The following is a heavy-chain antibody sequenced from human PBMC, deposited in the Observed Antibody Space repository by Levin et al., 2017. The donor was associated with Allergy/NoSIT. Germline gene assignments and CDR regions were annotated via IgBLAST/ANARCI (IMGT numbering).Heavy chain of an antibody. CDR2: ISSNGGTM. Sequence: LSLTCAASGFTFSSYEMNWVRQAPGKGLEWVSYISSNGGTMHYADSVKGRFTISRDNAKNSLYLQMNSLRAEDTALYYCARYSSGWGNWFDPWGQGILVTVSS. D-gene: IGHD6-19*01. V-gene: IGHV3-48*03. CDR3: ARYSSGWGNWFDP. J-gene: IGHJ5*02. CDR1: GFTFSSYE.